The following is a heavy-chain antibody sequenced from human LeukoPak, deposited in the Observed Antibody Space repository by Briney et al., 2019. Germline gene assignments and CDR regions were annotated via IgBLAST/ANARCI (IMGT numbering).Heavy chain of an antibody. CDR2: IYSGGPT. V-gene: IGHV3-66*01. CDR1: GFSVSSSY. CDR3: ARIHTYGSPIDY. D-gene: IGHD5-18*01. Sequence: GGSLRLSCAASGFSVSSSYMNWVRQAPGKGLEWVPVIYSGGPTYYADSVKGRFTISRDNSKNTLYLQMDSLRAEDTAIYYCARIHTYGSPIDYWGQGTLVTVSS. J-gene: IGHJ4*02.